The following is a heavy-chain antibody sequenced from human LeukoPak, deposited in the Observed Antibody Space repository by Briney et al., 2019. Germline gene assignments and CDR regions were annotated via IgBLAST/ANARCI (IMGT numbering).Heavy chain of an antibody. CDR2: ISAYNGNT. J-gene: IGHJ5*02. D-gene: IGHD2-15*01. Sequence: ASVKVSCKASGYTFTSYGISWVRQAPGRGLEWMGWISAYNGNTNYAQKLQGRVTMATETSTSTAYMELRSLRSDDTAVYYCARARVAATGFDPWGQGTLVTVSS. CDR1: GYTFTSYG. V-gene: IGHV1-18*01. CDR3: ARARVAATGFDP.